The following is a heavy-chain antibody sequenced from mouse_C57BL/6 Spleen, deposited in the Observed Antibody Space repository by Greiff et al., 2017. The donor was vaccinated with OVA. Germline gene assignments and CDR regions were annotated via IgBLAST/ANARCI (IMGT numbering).Heavy chain of an antibody. D-gene: IGHD1-1*02. CDR3: ARHYVDY. CDR2: INPGDGGT. CDR1: GYAFTDSW. J-gene: IGHJ2*01. V-gene: IGHV1-82*01. Sequence: QVQLQQSGPELVKPGASVKISCKASGYAFTDSWMNWVKQRPGKSLEWIGRINPGDGGTSYNEKFKGKATLTADKSSSTAYMELRSLTSEDSAVYYCARHYVDYWGQGTTLTVSS.